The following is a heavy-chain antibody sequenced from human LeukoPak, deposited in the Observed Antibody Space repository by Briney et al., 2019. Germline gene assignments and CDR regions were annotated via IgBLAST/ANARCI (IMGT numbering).Heavy chain of an antibody. J-gene: IGHJ4*02. V-gene: IGHV3-33*01. D-gene: IGHD3-22*01. CDR3: ARQHRRLRDNYYDSSGYSSDGYFDY. Sequence: PGGSLRLSCAASGFTFSSYGMHWVRQAPGKGLEWVAVIWYDGSNKYYADSVKGRFTISRDNFKNTLYLQMNSLRAEDTALYYCARQHRRLRDNYYDSSGYSSDGYFDYWGQGILVAVSS. CDR2: IWYDGSNK. CDR1: GFTFSSYG.